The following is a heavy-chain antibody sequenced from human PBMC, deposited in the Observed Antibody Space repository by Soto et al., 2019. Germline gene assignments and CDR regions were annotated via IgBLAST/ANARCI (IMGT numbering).Heavy chain of an antibody. CDR1: GDIFSGYS. V-gene: IGHV1-69*06. J-gene: IGHJ4*02. CDR2: IIPIFGTT. CDR3: ARDLGSGYDPGDY. D-gene: IGHD5-12*01. Sequence: SVKVSCKTSGDIFSGYSISWVRQAPGQGLEWMGGIIPIFGTTNYAQRFHGRVTITADKSTSTVYMELYSLKSEDTAVCYCARDLGSGYDPGDYWGQGTLVTVSS.